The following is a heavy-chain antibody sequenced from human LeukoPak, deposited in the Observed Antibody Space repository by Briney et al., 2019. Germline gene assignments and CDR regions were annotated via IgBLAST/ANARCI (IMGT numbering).Heavy chain of an antibody. CDR2: IYYSGST. J-gene: IGHJ5*02. CDR1: GGSLSSYY. Sequence: SETLSLTCTVSGGSLSSYYWSWIRQSPGKGLEWIGYIYYSGSTNYNPSLKSRVTISVDTSKNQFSLKLSSVTAADTAVYYCAREGSGWSNWFDPWGQGTLVTVSS. V-gene: IGHV4-59*01. CDR3: AREGSGWSNWFDP. D-gene: IGHD6-19*01.